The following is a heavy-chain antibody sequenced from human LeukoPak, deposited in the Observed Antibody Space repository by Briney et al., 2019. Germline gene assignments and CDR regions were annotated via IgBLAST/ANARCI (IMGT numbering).Heavy chain of an antibody. CDR3: ARAPGPPNYFDY. CDR2: ISSDVSHR. J-gene: IGHJ4*02. Sequence: GRFPRLSCAASGFTFSKYAFHWVRQAPGKGLEWVAAISSDVSHRYYIDSVKGRFTISRDNSKNTLSLQMSSLRAEDTAVYYCARAPGPPNYFDYWGQGTLVTVSS. CDR1: GFTFSKYA. V-gene: IGHV3-30*04. D-gene: IGHD3-10*01.